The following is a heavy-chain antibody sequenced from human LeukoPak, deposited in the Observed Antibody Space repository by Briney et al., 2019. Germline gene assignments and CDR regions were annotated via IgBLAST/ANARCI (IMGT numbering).Heavy chain of an antibody. Sequence: PGGSLRLSCAGSGFTFSSYAMHWVRQAPGKGLEWVAVISYDGSNKYYADSVKGRFTISRDNSKNTLYLQMNSLRAEDTAVYYCARGTGSHSRRDGYDGAFDIWGQGTMVTVSS. CDR1: GFTFSSYA. D-gene: IGHD5-24*01. CDR2: ISYDGSNK. CDR3: ARGTGSHSRRDGYDGAFDI. V-gene: IGHV3-30-3*01. J-gene: IGHJ3*02.